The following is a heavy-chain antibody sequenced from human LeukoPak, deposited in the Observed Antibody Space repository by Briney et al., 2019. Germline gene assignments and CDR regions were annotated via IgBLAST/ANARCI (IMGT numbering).Heavy chain of an antibody. CDR2: ISSSGGST. Sequence: GGSLRLSCAASGFTFSSSAMSWVRQAPGKGLEWVSAISSSGGSTDYTDSVKGRFTISRDNSKNTLYLQMNSLRAEDTAVYYCAEKMSITAASQVDYWGQGTLVTVSS. CDR1: GFTFSSSA. J-gene: IGHJ4*02. CDR3: AEKMSITAASQVDY. D-gene: IGHD1-20*01. V-gene: IGHV3-23*01.